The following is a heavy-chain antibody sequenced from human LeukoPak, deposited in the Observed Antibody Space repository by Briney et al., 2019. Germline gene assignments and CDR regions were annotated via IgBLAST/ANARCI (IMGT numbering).Heavy chain of an antibody. D-gene: IGHD6-13*01. CDR2: VYSTGST. CDR3: ARGVKREQQCDY. CDR1: GGSLSFYY. Sequence: SETLSLTCTVSGGSLSFYYWSWIRQPAGKGLEWIGRVYSTGSTDYNPSLTSRVTMSVDSSNIHFSLKMSSVTAADTALYYCARGVKREQQCDYWGQGTLVTVSS. V-gene: IGHV4-4*07. J-gene: IGHJ4*02.